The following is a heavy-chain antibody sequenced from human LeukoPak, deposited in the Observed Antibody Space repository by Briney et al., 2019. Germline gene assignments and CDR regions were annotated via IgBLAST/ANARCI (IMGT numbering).Heavy chain of an antibody. CDR3: ARSLRGYSYGS. Sequence: GGSLRLSCAASRFTFSNYWMSWVRQAPGKGLEWVANIKQDGSEKYYVDSVKGRFTISRDNAKNSLYLQMNSMRAEDTAVYYCARSLRGYSYGSGGQGTLVTVSS. CDR1: RFTFSNYW. V-gene: IGHV3-7*01. J-gene: IGHJ4*02. D-gene: IGHD5-18*01. CDR2: IKQDGSEK.